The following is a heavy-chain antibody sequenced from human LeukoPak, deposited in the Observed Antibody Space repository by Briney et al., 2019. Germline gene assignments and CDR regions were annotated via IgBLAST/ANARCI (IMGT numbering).Heavy chain of an antibody. CDR3: AKDHHLYPTTSFDY. V-gene: IGHV3-23*01. D-gene: IGHD1-14*01. CDR1: GFTFSSYA. CDR2: ISGSGGST. J-gene: IGHJ4*02. Sequence: GGSLRLSCAASGFTFSSYAMNWVRQAPGKGLEWVSAISGSGGSTYYADSVKGRFTISRDNSKNTLYLQMNSLRAEDTAVYYCAKDHHLYPTTSFDYWGQGTLVTVSS.